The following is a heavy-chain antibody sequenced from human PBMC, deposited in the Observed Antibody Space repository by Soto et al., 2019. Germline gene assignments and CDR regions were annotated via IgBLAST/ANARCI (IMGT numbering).Heavy chain of an antibody. D-gene: IGHD3-16*02. J-gene: IGHJ4*02. CDR3: ARDHLGELSLDY. V-gene: IGHV1-69*04. CDR1: GGTFSSYT. Sequence: ASVKVSCKASGGTFSSYTISWVRQAPGQGLEWMGRIIPILGIANYAQKFQGRVTITADKSTSTAYMELSSLRSEDTAVYYCARDHLGELSLDYWGQGTLVTVSS. CDR2: IIPILGIA.